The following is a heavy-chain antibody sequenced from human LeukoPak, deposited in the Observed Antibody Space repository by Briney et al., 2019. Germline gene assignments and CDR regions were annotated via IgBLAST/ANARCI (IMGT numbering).Heavy chain of an antibody. CDR2: IYYSGST. D-gene: IGHD4-17*01. Sequence: PSETLSLICTVSGGSISTYYWSWIRQPPGKGLEWIGYIYYSGSTNYNPSLKSRVTISVDTSKNQFSLKLNSVTAADTAVYYCATYGDYVHYWGQGTLVTVSS. CDR1: GGSISTYY. J-gene: IGHJ4*02. V-gene: IGHV4-59*08. CDR3: ATYGDYVHY.